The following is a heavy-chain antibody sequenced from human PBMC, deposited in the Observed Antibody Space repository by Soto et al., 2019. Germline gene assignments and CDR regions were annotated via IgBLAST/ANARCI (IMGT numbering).Heavy chain of an antibody. CDR2: ISWNSGSI. CDR1: GFTFESYA. D-gene: IGHD5-12*01. CDR3: VKDIHEQWIVSHFEY. V-gene: IGHV3-9*01. Sequence: EVKLVESGGGSVQPGRSLRLSCVASGFTFESYAMHWVRQVPGKGLEWVSGISWNSGSIGYEDSVKGRFTISRDNAHKSLDLEMNSLRVEDTAFYYCVKDIHEQWIVSHFEYWGQGALGTVSS. J-gene: IGHJ4*02.